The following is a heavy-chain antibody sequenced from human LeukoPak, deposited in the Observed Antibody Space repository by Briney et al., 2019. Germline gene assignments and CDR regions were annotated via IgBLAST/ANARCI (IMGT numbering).Heavy chain of an antibody. CDR3: ARLSGSYFDY. D-gene: IGHD1-26*01. CDR2: ISYDGSNK. CDR1: GFTFSSYA. V-gene: IGHV3-30-3*01. J-gene: IGHJ4*02. Sequence: GGSLRLSCAASGFTFSSYAMHWVRQAPGKGLEWVAVISYDGSNKYYADSVKGRFTISRDNSKNTLYLQMNSLRAEDTAAYYCARLSGSYFDYWGQGTLVTVSS.